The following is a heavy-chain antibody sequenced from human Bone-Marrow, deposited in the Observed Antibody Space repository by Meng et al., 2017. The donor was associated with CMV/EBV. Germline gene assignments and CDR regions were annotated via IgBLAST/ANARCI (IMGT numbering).Heavy chain of an antibody. V-gene: IGHV1-2*02. J-gene: IGHJ6*02. D-gene: IGHD3-9*01. CDR2: INPNSGGT. CDR3: AATKLNYDILTGYLNPNYGMDV. CDR1: GYTFTDYY. Sequence: ASVKVSCKASGYTFTDYYMHWVRQAPGQGLEWMGWINPNSGGTNYAQKFQGRVTMTRDTSISTAYLELSSLRSEDTAVYYCAATKLNYDILTGYLNPNYGMDVWGQGTTVTVSS.